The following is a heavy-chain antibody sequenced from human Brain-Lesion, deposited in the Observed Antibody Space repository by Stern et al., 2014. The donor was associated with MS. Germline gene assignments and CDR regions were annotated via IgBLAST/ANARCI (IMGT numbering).Heavy chain of an antibody. Sequence: QLVQSGAEVKKPGASVKVSCKTSGYIFTGYYIHWGRQAPGQGLEWLAWINPNTGGTKYAQKFQGRVTMSRDTSISTAYVELSSLTSDDTAVYYCARDQRGITIFGVVTDYYYLGMDVWGQGTTVTVSS. CDR3: ARDQRGITIFGVVTDYYYLGMDV. J-gene: IGHJ6*02. V-gene: IGHV1-2*02. D-gene: IGHD3-3*01. CDR1: GYIFTGYY. CDR2: INPNTGGT.